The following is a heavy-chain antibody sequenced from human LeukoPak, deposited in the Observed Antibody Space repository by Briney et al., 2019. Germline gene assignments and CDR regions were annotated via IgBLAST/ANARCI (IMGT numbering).Heavy chain of an antibody. CDR3: ATSPMDV. Sequence: ASVKVSCKASGYTFTCYYMHWVRQAPGQGLEWMGWINPNSGGTSYAQKFQGRVTMTEDTSTDTAYMELSSLRSEDTAVYYCATSPMDVWGKGTTVTVSS. J-gene: IGHJ6*03. V-gene: IGHV1-2*02. CDR2: INPNSGGT. CDR1: GYTFTCYY.